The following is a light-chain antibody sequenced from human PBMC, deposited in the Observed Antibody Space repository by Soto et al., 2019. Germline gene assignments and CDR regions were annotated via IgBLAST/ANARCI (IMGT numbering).Light chain of an antibody. CDR2: LSS. V-gene: IGKV2-28*01. CDR1: QSLLHSNGYNY. Sequence: DIVMTQSPLSLPVTPGEPASISCRSSQSLLHSNGYNYLNWYLQKPGQSPQVLIYLSSNRASGVTDRFRGSGSGTDFTLKISRVEAEDVGLYYCMQALQTPWTFGQGTKVEIK. CDR3: MQALQTPWT. J-gene: IGKJ1*01.